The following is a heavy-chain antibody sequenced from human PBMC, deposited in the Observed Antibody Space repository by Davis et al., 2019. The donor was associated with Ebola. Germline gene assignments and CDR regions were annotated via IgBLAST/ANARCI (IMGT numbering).Heavy chain of an antibody. Sequence: HTGGSLRLSCAASGFTFSTYAMGWVRQAPGKGLVWVSRINSDGSSTNYADSVKGRFTISRDNAKNTVYLQLNSLRAEDTAVYYCARDAREMATNYWGQGTLVTVSS. CDR1: GFTFSTYA. CDR3: ARDAREMATNY. J-gene: IGHJ4*02. CDR2: INSDGSST. D-gene: IGHD5-24*01. V-gene: IGHV3-74*01.